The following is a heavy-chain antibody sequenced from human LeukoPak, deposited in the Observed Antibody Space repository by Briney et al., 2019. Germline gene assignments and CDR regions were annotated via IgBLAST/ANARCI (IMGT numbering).Heavy chain of an antibody. CDR1: GYTFTSYG. D-gene: IGHD2-2*01. Sequence: SVKVSCKASGYTFTSYGISWVRQAPGQALEWMGWITPFNGNTNYAQKFQDRVTITRDRSMSTAYMELSSLRSEDTAMYYCASRYCSSTSCYEFDIWGQGTMVTVSS. CDR2: ITPFNGNT. V-gene: IGHV1-45*02. J-gene: IGHJ3*02. CDR3: ASRYCSSTSCYEFDI.